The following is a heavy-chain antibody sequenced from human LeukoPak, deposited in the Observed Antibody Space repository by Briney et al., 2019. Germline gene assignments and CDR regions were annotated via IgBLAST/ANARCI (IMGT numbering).Heavy chain of an antibody. CDR3: AKGQAVAGTYYYYGMDV. D-gene: IGHD6-19*01. J-gene: IGHJ6*02. V-gene: IGHV3-23*01. Sequence: GGSLRLSCATSGFTFSSYAMSWVRQAPGKGLEWVSAISGSGGSTYYADSVKGRFTISRDNSKNTLYLQMSSLRAEDTAVYYCAKGQAVAGTYYYYGMDVWGQGTTVTVSS. CDR2: ISGSGGST. CDR1: GFTFSSYA.